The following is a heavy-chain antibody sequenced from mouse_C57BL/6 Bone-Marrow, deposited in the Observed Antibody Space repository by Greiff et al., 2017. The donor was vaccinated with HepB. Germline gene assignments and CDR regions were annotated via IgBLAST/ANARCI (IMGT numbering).Heavy chain of an antibody. CDR2: INPNNGGT. J-gene: IGHJ4*01. V-gene: IGHV1-18*01. D-gene: IGHD1-1*01. CDR3: ARHGSSYDYAMDY. Sequence: EVKLVESGPELVKPGASVKIPCKASGYTFTDYNMDWVKQSHGKSLEWIGDINPNNGGTIYNQKFKGKATLTVDKSSSTAYMELRSLTSEDTAVYYCARHGSSYDYAMDYWGQGTSVTVSS. CDR1: GYTFTDYN.